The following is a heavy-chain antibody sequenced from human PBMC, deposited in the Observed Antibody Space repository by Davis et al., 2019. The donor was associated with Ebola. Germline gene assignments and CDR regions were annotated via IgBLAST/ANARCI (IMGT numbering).Heavy chain of an antibody. CDR3: ARIKGLHRWNYFDY. J-gene: IGHJ4*02. D-gene: IGHD4-11*01. CDR1: GGSFSDYY. Sequence: SETLSLTCAVYGGSFSDYYWSWIRQPPGKGLEWIGEINHSGSTNYNPSLKSRVTISVDTSKNQFSLKLSSVTAADTAVYYCARIKGLHRWNYFDYWGQGTLVTVSS. CDR2: INHSGST. V-gene: IGHV4-34*01.